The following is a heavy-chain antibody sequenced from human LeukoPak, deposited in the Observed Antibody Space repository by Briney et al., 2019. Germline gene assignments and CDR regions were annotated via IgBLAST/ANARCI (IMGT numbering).Heavy chain of an antibody. Sequence: GGSLRLSCAASGFTFDDYAMHWVRQAPGKGLEWVSGISWSSGSIGYADSVKGRFTISRDNAKNSLYLQMNSLRAEDTALYYCAKGVRITMVRGAFDIWGQGTMVTVSS. CDR2: ISWSSGSI. CDR3: AKGVRITMVRGAFDI. D-gene: IGHD3-10*01. CDR1: GFTFDDYA. J-gene: IGHJ3*02. V-gene: IGHV3-9*01.